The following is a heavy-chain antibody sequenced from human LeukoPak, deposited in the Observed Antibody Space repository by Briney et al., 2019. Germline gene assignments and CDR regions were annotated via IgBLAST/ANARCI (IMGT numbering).Heavy chain of an antibody. CDR3: EKDNFGVVIQYFDY. CDR1: GFTFSSYA. Sequence: PGGSLRLSCAASGFTFSSYAMSWVRQAPGKGLEWVSAISGSGGSTYYADSVKGRFTISRDNSKNTLYLQMNSLRAEDTAVYYCEKDNFGVVIQYFDYWGQGTLVTVSS. V-gene: IGHV3-23*01. J-gene: IGHJ4*02. CDR2: ISGSGGST. D-gene: IGHD3-3*01.